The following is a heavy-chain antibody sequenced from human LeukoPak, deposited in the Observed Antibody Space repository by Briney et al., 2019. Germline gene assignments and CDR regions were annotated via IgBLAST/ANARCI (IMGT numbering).Heavy chain of an antibody. CDR3: ASLTIFGVVIDGSRT. CDR1: GDSFTSVTDY. Sequence: PSETLSLTCTVSGDSFTSVTDYWAWIRQPPGKGLEWIASGDYSGGTYYNPSLESRVAISADMSKNQFSLKLSSVTAADTAVYYCASLTIFGVVIDGSRTWGQGTLVTVSS. V-gene: IGHV4-39*01. J-gene: IGHJ5*02. CDR2: GDYSGGT. D-gene: IGHD3-3*01.